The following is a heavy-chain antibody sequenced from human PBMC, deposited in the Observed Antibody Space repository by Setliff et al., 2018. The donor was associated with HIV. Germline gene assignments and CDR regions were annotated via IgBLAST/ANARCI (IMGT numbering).Heavy chain of an antibody. V-gene: IGHV3-48*03. CDR1: GFSFSSYE. D-gene: IGHD5-18*01. CDR3: AVTSMASSFDY. Sequence: GSLRLSCAGSGFSFSSYEMNWVRQAPGKGLEWVSHISSTGNVMDYADFVKGRFTISRDNARKSLYLGMHSLRAEDTAVYYCAVTSMASSFDYWGQGALVTVSS. CDR2: ISSTGNVM. J-gene: IGHJ4*02.